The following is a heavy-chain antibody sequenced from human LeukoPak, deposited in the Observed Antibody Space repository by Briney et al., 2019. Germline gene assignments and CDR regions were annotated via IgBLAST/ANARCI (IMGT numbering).Heavy chain of an antibody. CDR3: ARAFASNSPMDV. Sequence: GGSLRLSCAASGFTVSSNYMSWVRQAPGKGLEWVSVIYSGGSTYYADSVKGRFTISRDNAKNSLYLQMNSLRAEDTAVYYCARAFASNSPMDVWGQGTTVTVSS. D-gene: IGHD1-1*01. V-gene: IGHV3-53*01. CDR1: GFTVSSNY. CDR2: IYSGGST. J-gene: IGHJ6*02.